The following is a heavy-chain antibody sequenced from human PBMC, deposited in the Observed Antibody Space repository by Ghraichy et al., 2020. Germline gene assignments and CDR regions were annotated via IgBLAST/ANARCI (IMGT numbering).Heavy chain of an antibody. CDR2: IYWNDDK. Sequence: SGPTLVKPTQTLTLTCTFSGFSLSTSGVGVGWIRQPPGKALEWLALIYWNDDKRYSPSLKSRLTITKDTSKNQVVLTMTNMDPVDTATYYCAHRRRPYDYGDHVFDYWGQGTLVTVSS. J-gene: IGHJ4*02. CDR3: AHRRRPYDYGDHVFDY. V-gene: IGHV2-5*01. CDR1: GFSLSTSGVG. D-gene: IGHD4-17*01.